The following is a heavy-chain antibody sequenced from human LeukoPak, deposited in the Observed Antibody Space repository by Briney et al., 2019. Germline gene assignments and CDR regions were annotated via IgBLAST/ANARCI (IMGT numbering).Heavy chain of an antibody. CDR3: ANLRGGYYYGSGSLPHYESDEFFDY. CDR2: IWYGGSNK. D-gene: IGHD3-10*01. V-gene: IGHV3-33*08. Sequence: GGSLRLSCAASGFTFSSYGMHWVRQAPGKGLEWVAVIWYGGSNKYYADSVKGRFTISRDNSKNTLYLQMNSLRAEDTAVYYCANLRGGYYYGSGSLPHYESDEFFDYWGQGTLVTVSS. CDR1: GFTFSSYG. J-gene: IGHJ4*02.